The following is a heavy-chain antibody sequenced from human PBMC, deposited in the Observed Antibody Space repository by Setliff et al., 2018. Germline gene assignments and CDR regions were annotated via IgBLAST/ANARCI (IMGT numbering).Heavy chain of an antibody. CDR2: IYYSGST. CDR3: ARALILGWPRDYWYFDL. V-gene: IGHV4-31*03. J-gene: IGHJ2*01. CDR1: GGSISSGGYY. Sequence: PSETLSLTCTVSGGSISSGGYYWSWIRQHPGKGLEWIGYIYYSGSTYYNPSLKSRVTIXXXTSKNQFXXXXXSXXXXXXAVYYXARALILGWPRDYWYFDLWGRGTLVTVSS. D-gene: IGHD7-27*01.